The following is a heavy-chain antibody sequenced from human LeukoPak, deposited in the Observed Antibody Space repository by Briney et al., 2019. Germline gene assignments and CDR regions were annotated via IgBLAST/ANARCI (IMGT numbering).Heavy chain of an antibody. V-gene: IGHV3-30*02. CDR1: GFTFSSYG. Sequence: GGSLRLSCAASGFTFSSYGMHWVRQAPGKGLEWVAFIRYDGSNKYYADSVKGRFTTSRDNSKNTLYLQMNSLRAEDTAVYYCTRENGGSYFYMDVWGKGTTVTVSS. CDR2: IRYDGSNK. CDR3: TRENGGSYFYMDV. D-gene: IGHD1-1*01. J-gene: IGHJ6*03.